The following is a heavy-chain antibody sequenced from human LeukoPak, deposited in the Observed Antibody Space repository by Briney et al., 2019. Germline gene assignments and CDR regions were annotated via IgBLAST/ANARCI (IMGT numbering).Heavy chain of an antibody. V-gene: IGHV4-61*01. CDR2: IYYTGNT. Sequence: PSETLSLTCTVSGGSISSSYYYWSWIRQPPGKGLEWIGNIYYTGNTNYNPSLKSRVTISVDTSKNQFSLKLSSVTAADTAVYYCARAHGGYSYGPKWFDPWGQGTLVTVSS. CDR3: ARAHGGYSYGPKWFDP. J-gene: IGHJ5*02. D-gene: IGHD5-18*01. CDR1: GGSISSSYYY.